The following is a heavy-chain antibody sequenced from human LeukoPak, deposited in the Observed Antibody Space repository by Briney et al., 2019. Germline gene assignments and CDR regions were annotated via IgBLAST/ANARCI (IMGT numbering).Heavy chain of an antibody. V-gene: IGHV4-59*08. D-gene: IGHD3-22*01. CDR3: ARSPPGWYYDNSGQYYFDT. CDR1: GGSISGYY. Sequence: PSETLSLTCTVSGGSISGYYWSWIRQSPGKRLEWIAFISFTGNTNYNPSLKSRVTISLDTSKTHFSLTLSSLTAADTAVYYCARSPPGWYYDNSGQYYFDTWGQGALVTVSS. J-gene: IGHJ4*02. CDR2: ISFTGNT.